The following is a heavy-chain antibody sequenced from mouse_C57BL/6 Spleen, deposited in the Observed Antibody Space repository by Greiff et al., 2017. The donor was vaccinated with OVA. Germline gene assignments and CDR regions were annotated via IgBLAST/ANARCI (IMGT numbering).Heavy chain of an antibody. CDR2: IHPSDSDT. Sequence: QVQLQQPGAELVKPGASVKVSCKASGYTFTSYWMHWVKQRPGQGLEWIGRIHPSDSDTNYNQKFKGKATLTVDKSASTAYMQLISLTSEDSAVYYCEIERVNFSMDYWGQGTSVTVSS. CDR1: GYTFTSYW. D-gene: IGHD1-3*01. V-gene: IGHV1-74*01. J-gene: IGHJ4*01. CDR3: EIERVNFSMDY.